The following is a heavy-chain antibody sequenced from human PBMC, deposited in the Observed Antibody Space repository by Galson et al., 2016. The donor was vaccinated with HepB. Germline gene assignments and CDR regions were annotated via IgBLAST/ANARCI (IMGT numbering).Heavy chain of an antibody. V-gene: IGHV4-39*01. CDR2: IYYSGTT. Sequence: LSLTCTVSGDSISSSRYYWGWIRQPPGKGLEWIGSIYYSGTTYYNPSLKSRVTISVDTSKNQFSLKLSSVTAADTAVYYCARLYGDYEYYFYYYGMDVWGQGTTVTVSS. CDR1: GDSISSSRYY. J-gene: IGHJ6*02. D-gene: IGHD4-17*01. CDR3: ARLYGDYEYYFYYYGMDV.